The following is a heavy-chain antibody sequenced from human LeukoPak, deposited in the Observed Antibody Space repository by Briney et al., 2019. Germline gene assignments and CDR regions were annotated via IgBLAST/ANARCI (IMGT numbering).Heavy chain of an antibody. Sequence: SETLSLTCAVSGGSISSGGYSWSWIRQPPGKGLEWIGYIYHSGSTYYNPSLKSRVTISVDRSKNQFSLKLSSVTAADTAVYYCARWEWLRLMGFDYWGQGTLVTVSS. CDR2: IYHSGST. D-gene: IGHD5-12*01. CDR3: ARWEWLRLMGFDY. V-gene: IGHV4-30-2*01. CDR1: GGSISSGGYS. J-gene: IGHJ4*02.